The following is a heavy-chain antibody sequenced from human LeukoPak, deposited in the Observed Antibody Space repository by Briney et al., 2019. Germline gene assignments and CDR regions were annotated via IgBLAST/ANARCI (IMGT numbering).Heavy chain of an antibody. J-gene: IGHJ6*02. Sequence: ASVKVSCKASGYTFTSYYMHWVRQAPGQGLEWMGIINPSGGSTSYAQKFRGRVTMTRDTSTSTVYMELSSLRSEDTAVYYCARDPEQQLATYYGMDVWGQGTTVTVSS. CDR3: ARDPEQQLATYYGMDV. CDR1: GYTFTSYY. V-gene: IGHV1-46*01. D-gene: IGHD6-13*01. CDR2: INPSGGST.